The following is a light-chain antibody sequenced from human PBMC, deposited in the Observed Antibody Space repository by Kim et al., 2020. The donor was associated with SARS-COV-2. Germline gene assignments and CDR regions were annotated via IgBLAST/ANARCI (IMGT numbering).Light chain of an antibody. V-gene: IGLV2-14*01. CDR3: STYTTTSTLD. J-gene: IGLJ1*01. CDR2: DVN. Sequence: QSSLTQPASVSGSPGQSITISCTGTSSDVGSSNYVSWYQQHPGKAPKLIIYDVNNRPSGVSNRFYGYKSGNTASLTISGLQAEDEADYYCSTYTTTSTLDFGTGTKGTV. CDR1: SSDVGSSNY.